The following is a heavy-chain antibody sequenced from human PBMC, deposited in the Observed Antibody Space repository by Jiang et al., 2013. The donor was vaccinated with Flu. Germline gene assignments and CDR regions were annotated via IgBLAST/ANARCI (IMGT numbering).Heavy chain of an antibody. D-gene: IGHD6-13*01. V-gene: IGHV5-51*01. CDR1: GYSFTSYW. J-gene: IGHJ4*02. CDR3: TRRDSRTWYGADFDS. CDR2: INPGDSDT. Sequence: GAEVKKPGESLKISCKGSGYSFTSYWIGWVRQMPGKGLEWMGIINPGDSDTRYSPSFQGQVTISADKSISTAYLQWSSLKASDTAMYYCTRRDSRTWYGADFDSWGQGTLVTVSS.